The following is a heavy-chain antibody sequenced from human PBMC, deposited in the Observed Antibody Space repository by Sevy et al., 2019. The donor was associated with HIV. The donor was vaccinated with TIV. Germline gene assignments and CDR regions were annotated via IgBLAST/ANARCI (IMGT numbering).Heavy chain of an antibody. CDR2: IKQDESEK. V-gene: IGHV3-7*04. D-gene: IGHD3-22*01. Sequence: GGSLRLSCAASGFSFSHYWMHWVRQAPGKGLEWVANIKQDESEKYYVASVKGRFTISRDNAKNSVYQQMNSLIPEDTAIYYCARGNSGSFDYWGQGTLVTVSS. CDR1: GFSFSHYW. CDR3: ARGNSGSFDY. J-gene: IGHJ4*02.